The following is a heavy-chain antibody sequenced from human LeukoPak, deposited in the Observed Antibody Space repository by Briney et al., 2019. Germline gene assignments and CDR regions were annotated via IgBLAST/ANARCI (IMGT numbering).Heavy chain of an antibody. D-gene: IGHD3-16*01. J-gene: IGHJ4*02. CDR2: INPNSGGT. Sequence: ASVKVSCKASGYTFTGYYMHWVRQAPGQGLEWMGWINPNSGGTNYAQKFQGRVTMTRDTSISTAYMELSRLRSDDTAVYYCARDTFISPWAALDYWGQGTLVTVSS. CDR1: GYTFTGYY. V-gene: IGHV1-2*02. CDR3: ARDTFISPWAALDY.